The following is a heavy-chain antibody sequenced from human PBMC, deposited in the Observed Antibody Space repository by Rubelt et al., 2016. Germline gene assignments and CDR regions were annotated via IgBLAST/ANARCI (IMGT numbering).Heavy chain of an antibody. CDR1: GYSFTGIS. J-gene: IGHJ4*02. CDR2: INPSVGGT. Sequence: QVQLVQSGAEVKKPGSSVKVSCKASGYSFTGISIHWVRQAPGQGLEWMGLINPSVGGTSYAQKFQGRFTMTRDASTRTVYMELTSLRSDDTAMYFCARTDSCGGDYYYFDYWGQGTLVTVSS. V-gene: IGHV1-46*01. D-gene: IGHD2-21*02. CDR3: ARTDSCGGDYYYFDY.